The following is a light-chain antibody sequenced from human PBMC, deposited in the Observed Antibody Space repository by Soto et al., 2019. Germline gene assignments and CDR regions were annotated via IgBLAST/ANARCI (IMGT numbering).Light chain of an antibody. CDR2: DVS. V-gene: IGLV2-14*01. CDR1: SGDIGDYNY. Sequence: QSVLTQPASVSGSPGQSITISCVGTSGDIGDYNYVSWYQQHPGKVPKVIIYDVSNRPSGVSYRFSGTKSGNTASLTVSGLQAEAEADYYCCSYTRSGTLIFGTGTKLTVL. J-gene: IGLJ1*01. CDR3: CSYTRSGTLI.